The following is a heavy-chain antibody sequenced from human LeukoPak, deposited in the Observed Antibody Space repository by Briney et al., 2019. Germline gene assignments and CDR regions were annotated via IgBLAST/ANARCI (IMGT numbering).Heavy chain of an antibody. CDR2: IIPILGIA. D-gene: IGHD6-19*01. Sequence: SVKVSCXASGGTFSSYTISWVRQAPGQGLEWMGRIIPILGIANYAQKFQGRVTITADKSTSTAYMELSSLRSEDTAVYYCADGYSSGQDAFDIWGQGTMVTVSS. CDR1: GGTFSSYT. V-gene: IGHV1-69*02. J-gene: IGHJ3*02. CDR3: ADGYSSGQDAFDI.